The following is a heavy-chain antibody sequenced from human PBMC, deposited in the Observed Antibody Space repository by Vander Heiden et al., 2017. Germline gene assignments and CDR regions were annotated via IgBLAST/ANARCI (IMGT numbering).Heavy chain of an antibody. D-gene: IGHD3-3*01. V-gene: IGHV3-30-3*01. CDR1: GFTFSSYA. CDR3: ARRPQRSYYDFWSGLYGMDV. J-gene: IGHJ6*02. CDR2: ISEDGSNK. Sequence: QVQLVASGGGVVQPGRSLRLSCAASGFTFSSYAMHWVRQAPGKGLEWVAVISEDGSNKYYADSVKGRFTISRDNSKNTLYLQMNSLRAEDTAVYYCARRPQRSYYDFWSGLYGMDVWGQGTTVTVSS.